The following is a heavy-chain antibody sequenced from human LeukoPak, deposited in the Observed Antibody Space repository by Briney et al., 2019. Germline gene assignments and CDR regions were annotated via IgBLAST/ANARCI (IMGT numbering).Heavy chain of an antibody. J-gene: IGHJ4*02. D-gene: IGHD3-10*01. CDR2: INHSGTT. CDR1: GESFSDYY. Sequence: SETLSLTCAVYGESFSDYYWLWIRQPPGKGLEWIGDINHSGTTNYNPSLKSRVTMSVDTSKTLFSLKLSSVTAADTAVYYCARRYPSVRGVNLRPQEVRKYYFDYWGQGNLVTVSS. V-gene: IGHV4-34*01. CDR3: ARRYPSVRGVNLRPQEVRKYYFDY.